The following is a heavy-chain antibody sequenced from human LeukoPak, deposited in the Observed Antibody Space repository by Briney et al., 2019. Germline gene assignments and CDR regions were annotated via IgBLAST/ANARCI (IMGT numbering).Heavy chain of an antibody. CDR2: ISGGGGGT. Sequence: PGGSLRLSCAASGFTFSTYAMSWVRQAPGKGLEWVSTISGGGGGTYYADSVKGRFTISRDNSKNTLYLQMNSLRAEDTAVYYCEPMIAVAVLFDYWGQGTLVTVSS. V-gene: IGHV3-23*01. J-gene: IGHJ4*02. CDR1: GFTFSTYA. D-gene: IGHD6-19*01. CDR3: EPMIAVAVLFDY.